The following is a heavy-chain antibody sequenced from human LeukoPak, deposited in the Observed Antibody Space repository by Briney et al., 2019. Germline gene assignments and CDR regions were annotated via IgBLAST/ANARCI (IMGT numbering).Heavy chain of an antibody. CDR2: IKSDGSEQ. CDR3: ARLGNYADFDY. D-gene: IGHD4-11*01. J-gene: IGHJ4*02. Sequence: GGSLRLSCAASGFTFSTYWMSWVRQAPGKGLEWVANIKSDGSEQYYVDSVEGRFTISRDNTKNSLYLQMSSLRAEDTAIYYCARLGNYADFDYWGQGTLVTVSS. CDR1: GFTFSTYW. V-gene: IGHV3-7*01.